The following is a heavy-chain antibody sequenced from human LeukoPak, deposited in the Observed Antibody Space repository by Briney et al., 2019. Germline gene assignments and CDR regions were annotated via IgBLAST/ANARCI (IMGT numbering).Heavy chain of an antibody. V-gene: IGHV3-30-3*01. CDR1: GFTFSTYA. J-gene: IGHJ4*02. Sequence: GGSLRLSCAASGFTFSTYAIHWVRQAPGKGLEWVAVISYDGSNKYYADSVKGRFTISRDNSKNTLYLQMNSLRAEDTAVYYCARDGFAYGSGSYYCRYWGQGTLVTVSS. CDR3: ARDGFAYGSGSYYCRY. D-gene: IGHD3-10*01. CDR2: ISYDGSNK.